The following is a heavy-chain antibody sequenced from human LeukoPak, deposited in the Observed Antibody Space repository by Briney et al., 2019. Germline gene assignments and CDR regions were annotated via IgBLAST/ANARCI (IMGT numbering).Heavy chain of an antibody. D-gene: IGHD3-10*01. CDR3: AKVRGDLTHYYYGMDV. Sequence: GASVKVSCKASGYTFTSYAMHWVRQAPGQGLEWMGGIIPIFGTANYAQKFQGRVTITADESTSTAYMELSSLRSEDTAVYYCAKVRGDLTHYYYGMDVWGQGTTVTVSS. CDR1: GYTFTSYA. J-gene: IGHJ6*02. V-gene: IGHV1-69*13. CDR2: IIPIFGTA.